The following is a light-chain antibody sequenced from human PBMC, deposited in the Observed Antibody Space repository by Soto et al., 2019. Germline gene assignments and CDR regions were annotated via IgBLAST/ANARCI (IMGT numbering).Light chain of an antibody. CDR2: EAS. V-gene: IGKV1-5*03. J-gene: IGKJ1*01. CDR3: QQYRGSSTT. CDR1: QNINNW. Sequence: DIQMTQSPSTLSASVGDRVTITCRASQNINNWLAWYQQKPGQAPKVLIYEASTLERGVPSRFSGSGSGTEFTLRISSLQPDDFATYYCQQYRGSSTTFGQGTKVEVK.